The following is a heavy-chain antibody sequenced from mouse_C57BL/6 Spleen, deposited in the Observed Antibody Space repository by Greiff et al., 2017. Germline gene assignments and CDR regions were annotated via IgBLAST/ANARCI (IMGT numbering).Heavy chain of an antibody. CDR3: AIGKVVVLCYFDY. CDR1: GYTFTSYW. V-gene: IGHV1-64*01. D-gene: IGHD1-1*01. CDR2: IHPNRGST. Sequence: VQLQQPGAELVKPGASVKLSCKASGYTFTSYWMHWVKQRPGQGLEWIGMIHPNRGSTNYNEKFKSKATLTVDKSSSTAYMQLSSLTSEDSAVYYCAIGKVVVLCYFDYWGQGTTLTGAS. J-gene: IGHJ2*01.